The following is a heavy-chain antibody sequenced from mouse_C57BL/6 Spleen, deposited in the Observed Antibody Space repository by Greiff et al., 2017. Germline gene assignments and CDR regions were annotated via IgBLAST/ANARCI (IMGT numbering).Heavy chain of an antibody. Sequence: QVQLQQSGAELVRPGTSVKLSCKASGYTFTSYWMHWVKQRPGQGLEWIGVIDPSDSYTNYNQKFKGKATLTVDTSSSTAYMQLSSLTSEDSAVYYCAREAGPWFAYWGQGTLVTVSA. J-gene: IGHJ3*01. CDR1: GYTFTSYW. CDR3: AREAGPWFAY. CDR2: IDPSDSYT. V-gene: IGHV1-59*01. D-gene: IGHD3-2*02.